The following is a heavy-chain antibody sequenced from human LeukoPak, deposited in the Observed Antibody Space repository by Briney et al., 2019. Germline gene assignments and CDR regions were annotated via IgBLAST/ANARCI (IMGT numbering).Heavy chain of an antibody. J-gene: IGHJ4*02. CDR2: INHSGST. V-gene: IGHV4-34*01. Sequence: SETLSLTCAVYGGSFSGYYWSWIRQPPGKGLEWNGEINHSGSTNYNPSLKSRVTISVDTSKIQFSLKLSSVTAADTAVYYCAREGSYYDSSGYYTQDYWGQGTLVTVSS. CDR1: GGSFSGYY. CDR3: AREGSYYDSSGYYTQDY. D-gene: IGHD3-22*01.